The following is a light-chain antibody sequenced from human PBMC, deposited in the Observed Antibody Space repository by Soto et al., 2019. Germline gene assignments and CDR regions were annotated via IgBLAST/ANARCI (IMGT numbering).Light chain of an antibody. CDR1: QSVSSSY. Sequence: VVTQSPTTLTESPRNRSTLSCSPGQSVSSSYMAWYQQRPGQAPSLLVYDASTRHSGVAARFSGSGSGTGFTLTISSLEPEDFAVYYCQQYDSSRTFGQGTKVDIK. CDR2: DAS. CDR3: QQYDSSRT. V-gene: IGKV3-20*01. J-gene: IGKJ1*01.